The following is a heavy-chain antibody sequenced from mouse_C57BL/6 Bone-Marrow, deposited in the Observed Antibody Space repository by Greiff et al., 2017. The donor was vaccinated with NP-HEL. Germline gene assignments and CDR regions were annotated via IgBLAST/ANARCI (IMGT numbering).Heavy chain of an antibody. V-gene: IGHV2-9-1*01. CDR2: IWTGGGT. D-gene: IGHD1-1*01. Sequence: QVQLQQSGPGLVAPSQSLSITCTVSGFSLTSYAISWVRQPPGKGLEWLGVIWTGGGTNYNSALKLRRRISKDNSKSQVFLKMNSLQTDDTARYYCARSSYYGSSPHWYFDVWGTGTTVTVSS. CDR3: ARSSYYGSSPHWYFDV. CDR1: GFSLTSYA. J-gene: IGHJ1*03.